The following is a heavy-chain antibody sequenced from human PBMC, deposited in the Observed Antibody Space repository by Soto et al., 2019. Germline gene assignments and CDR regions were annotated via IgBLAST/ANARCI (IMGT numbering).Heavy chain of an antibody. CDR3: ARHVRGYSYGLYYYGMDV. D-gene: IGHD5-18*01. CDR1: GGSISSSSYY. CDR2: IYYSGST. V-gene: IGHV4-39*01. Sequence: QLQLQESGPGLVKPSETLSLTCTVSGGSISSSSYYWGWIRQPPGKGLEWIGSIYYSGSTYYNPSLKSRVTISVDTSKNQFSLKLSSVTAADTAVYYCARHVRGYSYGLYYYGMDVWGQGTTVTVSS. J-gene: IGHJ6*02.